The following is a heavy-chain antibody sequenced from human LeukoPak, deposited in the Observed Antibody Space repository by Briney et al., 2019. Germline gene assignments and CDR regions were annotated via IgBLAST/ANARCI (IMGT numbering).Heavy chain of an antibody. CDR3: ARGGYSSGSYPRKRYYFDY. CDR1: GFTFSSYA. J-gene: IGHJ4*02. V-gene: IGHV3-30-3*01. CDR2: ISYDGSNK. D-gene: IGHD6-19*01. Sequence: GGSLRLSCAASGFTFSSYAMHWVRQAPGKGLEWVAVISYDGSNKYYADSVKGRFTISRDNSKNTLYLQMNSLRAEDTAVYYCARGGYSSGSYPRKRYYFDYWGQGTLVTVSS.